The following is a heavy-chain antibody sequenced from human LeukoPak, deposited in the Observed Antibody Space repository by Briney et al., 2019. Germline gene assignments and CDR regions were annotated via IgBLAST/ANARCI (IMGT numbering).Heavy chain of an antibody. V-gene: IGHV3-53*01. CDR1: GFTVSSNY. Sequence: GGSLRLSCAASGFTVSSNYMSWVRQAPGKGLEWVSVIYSGGSTYYADSVKGRFTISRDNAENSLYLQMDSLRVEDTAVYYCTRGMDHINYAWFDPWGQGTLVIVSS. J-gene: IGHJ5*02. CDR2: IYSGGST. D-gene: IGHD4-11*01. CDR3: TRGMDHINYAWFDP.